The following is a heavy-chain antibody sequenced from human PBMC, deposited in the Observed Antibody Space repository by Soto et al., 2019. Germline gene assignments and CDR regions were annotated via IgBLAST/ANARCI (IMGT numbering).Heavy chain of an antibody. V-gene: IGHV3-30-3*01. J-gene: IGHJ4*02. Sequence: GGSLRLSCAASGFTFSSYAMHWVRQAPGKGLDWVAVVSYDGSNKYYADSVKGRFTISRDNSKNTLYLQMNSLRAEDTAVYYSASFCWDSSGSSLVDFCGLGSLVTVSS. CDR1: GFTFSSYA. CDR2: VSYDGSNK. D-gene: IGHD3-22*01. CDR3: ASFCWDSSGSSLVDF.